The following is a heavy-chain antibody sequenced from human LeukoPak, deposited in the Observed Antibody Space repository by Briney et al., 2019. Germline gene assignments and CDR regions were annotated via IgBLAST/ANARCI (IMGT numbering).Heavy chain of an antibody. D-gene: IGHD2-15*01. J-gene: IGHJ4*02. Sequence: ASVKVSCTASGYTFTAYSMHWVRQAPGQGLEWMGWINPNSGGTDCAQRFQGRVTMTRDTSITMLYMEMSSLTPDDTAVYYCARAGYCSDGKCYTFDYWGQGTLVTVSS. CDR3: ARAGYCSDGKCYTFDY. CDR1: GYTFTAYS. CDR2: INPNSGGT. V-gene: IGHV1-2*02.